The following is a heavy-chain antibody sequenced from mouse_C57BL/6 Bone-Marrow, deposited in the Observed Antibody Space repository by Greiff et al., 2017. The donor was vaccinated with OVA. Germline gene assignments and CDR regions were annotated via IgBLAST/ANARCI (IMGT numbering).Heavy chain of an antibody. V-gene: IGHV5-4*01. Sequence: EVQRVESGGGLVKPGGSLKLSCAASGFTFSSYAMSWVRQTPEKRLEWVATISDGGSYTYYPDNVKGRFTISRDNAKNNLYLQMSHLKSEDTAMYYCAREGGSNYDAMDYWGQGTSVTVSS. CDR1: GFTFSSYA. CDR3: AREGGSNYDAMDY. CDR2: ISDGGSYT. D-gene: IGHD1-1*01. J-gene: IGHJ4*01.